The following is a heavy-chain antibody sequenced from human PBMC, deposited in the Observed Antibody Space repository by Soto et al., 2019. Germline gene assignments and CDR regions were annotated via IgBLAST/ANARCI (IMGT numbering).Heavy chain of an antibody. V-gene: IGHV4-59*01. CDR1: GGSISSYY. Sequence: SETLSLTCTVSGGSISSYYWSWIRQPPGKGLEWIGYIYYSGSTNYNPSLKSRVTISVDTSKNQLSPKLSSVTAADTAIYYCVRANYFDFWGQGTLVTVSS. CDR2: IYYSGST. CDR3: VRANYFDF. J-gene: IGHJ4*02.